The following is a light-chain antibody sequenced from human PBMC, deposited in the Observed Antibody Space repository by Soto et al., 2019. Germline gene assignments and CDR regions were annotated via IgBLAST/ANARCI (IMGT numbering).Light chain of an antibody. J-gene: IGKJ2*01. Sequence: DIQLTQSPSFLSASVGDRVTITCRASQGISSYLAWYQQKPRKALKLLIYAASTLQSGVPSRFSGSGSGTEFTLTISSLQPEDFATYYCQQLNSYPYTFGQGTKLEIK. CDR3: QQLNSYPYT. V-gene: IGKV1-9*01. CDR2: AAS. CDR1: QGISSY.